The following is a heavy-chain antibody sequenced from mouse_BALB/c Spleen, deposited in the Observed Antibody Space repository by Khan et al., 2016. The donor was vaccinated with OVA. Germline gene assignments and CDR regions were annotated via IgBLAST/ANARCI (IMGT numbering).Heavy chain of an antibody. CDR1: GYTFTDYA. CDR3: ARGVQWLRRGGGNSDY. Sequence: QVQLQQSGPELVRPGESVKISCKGSGYTFTDYAMHWVKQSHAKSLAWIGVISIYYDNTNYNQKFKGKATMTVDKSSSTAYMELARLTSEYSAIYYCARGVQWLRRGGGNSDYWGQGTTLTVSS. D-gene: IGHD2-2*01. V-gene: IGHV1S137*01. CDR2: ISIYYDNT. J-gene: IGHJ2*01.